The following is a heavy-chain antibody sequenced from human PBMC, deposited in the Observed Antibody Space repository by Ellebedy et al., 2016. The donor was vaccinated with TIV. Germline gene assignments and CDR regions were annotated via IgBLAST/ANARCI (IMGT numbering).Heavy chain of an antibody. CDR1: GFTLRNHW. V-gene: IGHV3-7*03. D-gene: IGHD3-9*01. CDR2: IDKNGAVK. J-gene: IGHJ6*02. Sequence: PGGSLRLSCAASGFTLRNHWMTWVRQAPGKGLQWVANIDKNGAVKLYEDSVKGRFSISRDNGDNSVYLQMNSLRAEDTPVYCCARTGNGYYGMDVWGQGTTVTVSS. CDR3: ARTGNGYYGMDV.